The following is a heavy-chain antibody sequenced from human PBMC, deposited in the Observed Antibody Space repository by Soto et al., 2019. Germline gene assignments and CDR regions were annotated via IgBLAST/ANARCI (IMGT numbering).Heavy chain of an antibody. CDR1: GFTFASYH. J-gene: IGHJ3*01. CDR3: VRGYCGGGSCYLPRDAFDL. V-gene: IGHV3-21*02. D-gene: IGHD2-15*01. CDR2: INPSSSHI. Sequence: EVQLVESGGGLVMPGGSLRLSCAASGFTFASYHMSWVRQAPGKGLVWVSSINPSSSHIYYSDSVRGRFTISRDDSKNSLHMEMNSLRTEDVAIYYCVRGYCGGGSCYLPRDAFDLWGQGTAVTVSS.